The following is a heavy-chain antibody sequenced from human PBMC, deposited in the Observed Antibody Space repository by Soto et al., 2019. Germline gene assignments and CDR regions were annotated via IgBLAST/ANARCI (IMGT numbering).Heavy chain of an antibody. V-gene: IGHV3-21*01. CDR1: GFTFSSYS. CDR3: AREGDYDFWSGHPDV. D-gene: IGHD3-3*01. Sequence: EVQLVESGGGLVKPGGSLRLSCAASGFTFSSYSMNWVRQAPGKGLEWVSSISSSSSYIYYADSVKGRVTISRDNAKNSLYLQMNSLRAEDTAVYYCAREGDYDFWSGHPDVWGKGTTVTVSS. CDR2: ISSSSSYI. J-gene: IGHJ6*04.